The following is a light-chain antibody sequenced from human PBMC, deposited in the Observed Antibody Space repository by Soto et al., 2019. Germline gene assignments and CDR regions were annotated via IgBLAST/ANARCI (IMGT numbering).Light chain of an antibody. Sequence: QSVLTQPPSASGTPGQRVTLSCSGNSSNIGSNPVNWYHQVPGAAPNLLIYTDNQRPSGVPDRFSGSKSGASASLAISGLQSEDEADYFCATWDDSLNAWVFGGGTKLTVL. CDR3: ATWDDSLNAWV. V-gene: IGLV1-44*01. J-gene: IGLJ3*02. CDR1: SSNIGSNP. CDR2: TDN.